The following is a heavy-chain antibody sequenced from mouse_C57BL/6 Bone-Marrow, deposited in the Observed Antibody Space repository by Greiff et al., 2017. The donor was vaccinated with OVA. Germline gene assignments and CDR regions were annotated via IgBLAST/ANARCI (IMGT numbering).Heavy chain of an antibody. J-gene: IGHJ2*01. CDR3: DHYSNYVGTSFDY. Sequence: QVQLQQPGAELVKPGASVKLSCKASGYTFTSYWMQWVKQRPGQGLEWIGEIDPSDSYTNYNQKFKGKATLTVDTSSSTAYMQHSSLTSEDSAVYYGDHYSNYVGTSFDYWGQGTTLTVSS. CDR2: IDPSDSYT. D-gene: IGHD2-5*01. CDR1: GYTFTSYW. V-gene: IGHV1-50*01.